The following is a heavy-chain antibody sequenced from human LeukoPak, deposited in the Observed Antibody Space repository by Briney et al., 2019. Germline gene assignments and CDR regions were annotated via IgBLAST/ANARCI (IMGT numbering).Heavy chain of an antibody. CDR3: ARSRYDSSGYYGIIGD. D-gene: IGHD3-22*01. CDR1: GFTFSSYT. J-gene: IGHJ4*02. V-gene: IGHV3-21*01. Sequence: GGSLRLSCAASGFTFSSYTMTWVRQAPGKGREWVSSILSIVIYTYYANSVKGRSTTSRDKATNSRYLEMNSLRAEDTAVYYCARSRYDSSGYYGIIGDWGQGTLVTVSS. CDR2: ILSIVIYT.